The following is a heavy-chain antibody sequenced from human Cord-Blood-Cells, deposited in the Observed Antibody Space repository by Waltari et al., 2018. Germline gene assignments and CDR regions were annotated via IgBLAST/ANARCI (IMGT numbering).Heavy chain of an antibody. CDR2: IYYSGST. CDR3: ARHWVWFGELLYFDY. V-gene: IGHV4-39*01. D-gene: IGHD3-10*01. Sequence: QLQLQESGPGLVKHSETLSLTCTVSGGSISSSRYYWGWIRQPPGKGLEWIGSIYYSGSTYYNPALKSRVTISVDTSKNQFSLKLSSVTAADTAVYYCARHWVWFGELLYFDYWGQGTLVTVSS. J-gene: IGHJ4*02. CDR1: GGSISSSRYY.